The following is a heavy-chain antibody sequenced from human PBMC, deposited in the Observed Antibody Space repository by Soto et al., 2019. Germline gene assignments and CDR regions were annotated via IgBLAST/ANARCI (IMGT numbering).Heavy chain of an antibody. CDR2: IYSGGST. V-gene: IGHV3-66*01. J-gene: IGHJ6*03. CDR3: AREPLLSDCWSGRYYYYYMDV. D-gene: IGHD3-3*01. Sequence: EVQLVESGGGLVQPGGSLRLSCAASGFTVSSNYMSWVRQAPGKGLEWVSVIYSGGSTYYADSVKGRFTISRDNCKDTRYLQMNSLRAEDAAVYYCAREPLLSDCWSGRYYYYYMDVWGKGTTLTVSS. CDR1: GFTVSSNY.